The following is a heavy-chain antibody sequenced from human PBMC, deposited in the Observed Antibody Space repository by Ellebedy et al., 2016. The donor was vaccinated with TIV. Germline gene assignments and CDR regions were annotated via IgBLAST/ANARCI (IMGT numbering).Heavy chain of an antibody. J-gene: IGHJ4*02. CDR3: ATGRGLGITGTTGPIYFDY. Sequence: ASVKVSXKASGYTFTSYGISWVRQAPGQGLEWMGWISAYNGNTNYAQKLQGRVTMTTDTSTSTAYMELRSLRSDDTAVYYCATGRGLGITGTTGPIYFDYWGQGTLVTVSS. CDR1: GYTFTSYG. V-gene: IGHV1-18*01. CDR2: ISAYNGNT. D-gene: IGHD1-7*01.